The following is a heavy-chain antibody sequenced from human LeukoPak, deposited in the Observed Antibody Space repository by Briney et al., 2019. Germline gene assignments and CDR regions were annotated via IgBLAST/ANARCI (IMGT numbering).Heavy chain of an antibody. V-gene: IGHV1-18*01. CDR2: ISAYNGNT. CDR3: ARAYPYDFWSGLNYYYYMDV. CDR1: GYTFTSYV. Sequence: GASVKVSCKASGYTFTSYVISWVRQAPGQGLEGMGWISAYNGNTNYAQKLQGRVTMTTDTSTSTAYMELRSLRSDDTAVYYCARAYPYDFWSGLNYYYYMDVWGKGTTVTVSS. D-gene: IGHD3-3*01. J-gene: IGHJ6*03.